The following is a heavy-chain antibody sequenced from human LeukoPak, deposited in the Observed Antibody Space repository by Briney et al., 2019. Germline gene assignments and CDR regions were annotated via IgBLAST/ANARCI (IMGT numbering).Heavy chain of an antibody. CDR3: ARGRENDSSGLPI. D-gene: IGHD3-22*01. CDR2: IYYSGST. J-gene: IGHJ4*02. V-gene: IGHV4-30-4*01. Sequence: NPSETLSLTCTVSGYSISSGDYYWSWIRQPPGKGLEWIGYIYYSGSTYYNPSLKSRVTISVDTSKNQFSLKLSSVTAADTAVYYCARGRENDSSGLPIWGQGTLVTVSS. CDR1: GYSISSGDYY.